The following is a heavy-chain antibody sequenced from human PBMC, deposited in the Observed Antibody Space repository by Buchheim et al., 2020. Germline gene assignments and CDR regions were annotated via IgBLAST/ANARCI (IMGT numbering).Heavy chain of an antibody. CDR3: ARVSEKLVTYYYYYMDV. D-gene: IGHD6-13*01. Sequence: QVQLQESGPGLVKPSETLSLTCTVSGGSISSYYWSWIRQPPGKGLEWIGYIYYSGSTNYNPSLKSRVTISVDTSKNQFSLKLSSVTAADTAVYYCARVSEKLVTYYYYYMDVWGKGTT. CDR2: IYYSGST. J-gene: IGHJ6*03. CDR1: GGSISSYY. V-gene: IGHV4-59*01.